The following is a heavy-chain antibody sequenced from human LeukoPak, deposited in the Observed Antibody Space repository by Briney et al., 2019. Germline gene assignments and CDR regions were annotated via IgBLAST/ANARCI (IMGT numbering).Heavy chain of an antibody. CDR3: ARDVLGYCTNGVCYAGYFDY. V-gene: IGHV3-7*01. Sequence: PGGSLRLSCAASGFTFSSYWMSWVRQAPGKGLEWVAHIKQDGSEKYYVDSVKGRFTISRDNAKNSLYLQMNSLRAEDTAVYYCARDVLGYCTNGVCYAGYFDYWGQGTLVTVSS. D-gene: IGHD2-8*01. J-gene: IGHJ4*02. CDR2: IKQDGSEK. CDR1: GFTFSSYW.